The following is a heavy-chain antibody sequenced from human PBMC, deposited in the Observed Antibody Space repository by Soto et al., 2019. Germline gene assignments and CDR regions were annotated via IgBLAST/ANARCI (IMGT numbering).Heavy chain of an antibody. CDR1: GGSMRNYF. CDR2: IHYSGTT. J-gene: IGHJ4*02. D-gene: IGHD6-13*01. CDR3: AAGEASSRNLAPYYLDF. Sequence: GTLSLTCTVSGGSMRNYFWTWIRQPPGKGLEWIGYIHYSGTTSFFPSYNPSLRSRVTISEDTSKNQFSLKLLSVTTADTAVYFCAAGEASSRNLAPYYLDFWGQGTLVTVSS. V-gene: IGHV4-59*01.